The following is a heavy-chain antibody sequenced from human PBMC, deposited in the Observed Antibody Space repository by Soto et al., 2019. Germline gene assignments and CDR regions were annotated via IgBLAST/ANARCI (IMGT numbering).Heavy chain of an antibody. CDR1: GGSFSGYY. V-gene: IGHV4-34*01. CDR2: INHSGST. D-gene: IGHD5-12*01. J-gene: IGHJ4*02. Sequence: SETLSLTCAVYGGSFSGYYWSWIRQPPGKGLEWIGEINHSGSTNYNPSLKSRVTISVDASKNQFSLKLSSVTAADTAVYYCARGVAAGRNFDYWGQGTLVTVSS. CDR3: ARGVAAGRNFDY.